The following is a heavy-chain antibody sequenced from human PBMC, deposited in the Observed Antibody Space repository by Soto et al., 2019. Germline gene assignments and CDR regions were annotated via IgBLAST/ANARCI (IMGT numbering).Heavy chain of an antibody. CDR3: ARDIGWYSNSSCFDN. Sequence: GGSLRLSCAASGFTFSSYGMHWVRQAPGKGLEWVAVIWYDGSNKHYADSVKGRFTISRDNCKNTLSLQMNSLRAEDTAIYYCARDIGWYSNSSCFDNWGQGTLVTVSS. CDR2: IWYDGSNK. CDR1: GFTFSSYG. V-gene: IGHV3-33*01. D-gene: IGHD1-26*01. J-gene: IGHJ4*02.